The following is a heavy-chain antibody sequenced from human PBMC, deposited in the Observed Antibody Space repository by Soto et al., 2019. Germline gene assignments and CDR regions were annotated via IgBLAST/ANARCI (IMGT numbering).Heavy chain of an antibody. CDR3: ARGPKSAWAFDI. J-gene: IGHJ3*02. CDR2: IYHSGST. Sequence: QVQLQQWGAGLLKPSETLSLTCAVYGGSFSGYYWSWIHQPPGKGLEWIVEIYHSGSTNYNPSLKSRVTISVDTSKNHFSLRLSSVTAADTAVYYCARGPKSAWAFDIWGQGTMVTVSS. V-gene: IGHV4-34*01. CDR1: GGSFSGYY.